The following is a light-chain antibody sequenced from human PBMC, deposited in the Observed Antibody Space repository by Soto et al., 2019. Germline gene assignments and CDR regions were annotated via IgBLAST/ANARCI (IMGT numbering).Light chain of an antibody. J-gene: IGKJ2*01. CDR1: QSVSSH. V-gene: IGKV3-15*01. CDR3: QQYNKWPPFMYT. Sequence: EIVMTQSPATLSVSPGDRGTLSCRASQSVSSHLAWYQQKPGQAPRLLIYDASTRATGIPARFSGSGSWTEFTLTISSLQSEDVAVYYCQQYNKWPPFMYTFGQGTKLEIK. CDR2: DAS.